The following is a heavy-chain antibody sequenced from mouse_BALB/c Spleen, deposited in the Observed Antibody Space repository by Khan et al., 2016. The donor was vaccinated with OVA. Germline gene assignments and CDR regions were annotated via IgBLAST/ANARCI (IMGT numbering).Heavy chain of an antibody. CDR1: GFTFSYYR. D-gene: IGHD1-1*01. CDR3: SRGGYYYGTPFDY. Sequence: VQLVETGGGLMRPGNSLKLSCVTSGFTFSYYRMHWLRQFPGKRLEWIAVITVKSDNSGANYAESVKGRFTISRDDSKSSVYLQMNRLREEDTATYYCSRGGYYYGTPFDYWGQGTTLTVSS. J-gene: IGHJ2*01. CDR2: ITVKSDNSGA. V-gene: IGHV13-2*02.